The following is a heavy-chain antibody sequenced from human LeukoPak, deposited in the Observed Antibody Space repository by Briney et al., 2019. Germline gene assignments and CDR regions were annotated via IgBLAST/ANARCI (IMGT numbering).Heavy chain of an antibody. D-gene: IGHD6-19*01. Sequence: PGGSLRLSCAASGFTFSSYAMSWVRQAPGKGLEWVSAISGSGGSTYYAESVKGRFTISRDKSKNTLYLQMNSLRAEDTAVYYCAKVRRSSGWYRGAFDIWGQGTMVTVSS. CDR3: AKVRRSSGWYRGAFDI. V-gene: IGHV3-23*01. CDR1: GFTFSSYA. J-gene: IGHJ3*02. CDR2: ISGSGGST.